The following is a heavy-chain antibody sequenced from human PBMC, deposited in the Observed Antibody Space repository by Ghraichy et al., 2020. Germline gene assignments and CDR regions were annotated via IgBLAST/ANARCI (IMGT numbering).Heavy chain of an antibody. CDR3: AAATYYYDSSSFSFDY. CDR1: GLNFVSAA. J-gene: IGHJ4*02. Sequence: SVKISCKGPGLNFVSAAMQWVRQARGQRLEWVGWIVVGSGRTDYAQRFQERVTLTRDMSTGTVYMEMTNLRSDDTAVYYCAAATYYYDSSSFSFDYWGQGTLVAVSS. D-gene: IGHD3-22*01. V-gene: IGHV1-58*02. CDR2: IVVGSGRT.